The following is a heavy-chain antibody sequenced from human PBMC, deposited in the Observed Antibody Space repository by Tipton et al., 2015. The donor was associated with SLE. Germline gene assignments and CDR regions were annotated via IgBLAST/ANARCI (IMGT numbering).Heavy chain of an antibody. V-gene: IGHV4-38-2*02. D-gene: IGHD3-3*01. Sequence: GLVKPSETLSLTCTVSGYSISSGYYWGWIRQPPGKGLEWIGYMSYSGVTSYNPSLMGRVTISIDTSTNQLSLRLTSVTPADTAMFYCASGTLEWSHEPDYWGQGTLVTVSS. CDR1: GYSISSGYY. CDR3: ASGTLEWSHEPDY. J-gene: IGHJ4*02. CDR2: MSYSGVT.